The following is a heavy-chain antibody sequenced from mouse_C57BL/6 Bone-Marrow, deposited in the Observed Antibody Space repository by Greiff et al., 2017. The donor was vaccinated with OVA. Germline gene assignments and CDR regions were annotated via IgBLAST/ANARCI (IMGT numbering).Heavy chain of an antibody. CDR2: ISDGGSYT. CDR3: ARDQSYGNPSEYFDV. CDR1: GFTFSSYA. V-gene: IGHV5-4*01. J-gene: IGHJ1*03. D-gene: IGHD2-1*01. Sequence: DVKLVESGGGLVKPGGSLKLSCAASGFTFSSYAMSWVRQTPEKRLEWVATISDGGSYTYYPDNVKGRFTISRDNAKNNLYLQMSHLKSEDTAMYYCARDQSYGNPSEYFDVWGTGTTVTVSS.